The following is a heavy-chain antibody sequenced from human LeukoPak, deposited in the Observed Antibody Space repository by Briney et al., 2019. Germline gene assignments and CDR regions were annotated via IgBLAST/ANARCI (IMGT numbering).Heavy chain of an antibody. Sequence: ASVKVSCKASGYTFTSYDISWVRQAPGQGLEWMGWISGYNGNTNYAQQKLQGRVTMTTDTSTSTAYMELRSLRSEDMAVYYCARAPPMIYDILTGYYPFRTDAFDIWGQGTMVTVSS. J-gene: IGHJ3*02. CDR3: ARAPPMIYDILTGYYPFRTDAFDI. CDR1: GYTFTSYD. D-gene: IGHD3-9*01. V-gene: IGHV1-18*03. CDR2: ISGYNGNT.